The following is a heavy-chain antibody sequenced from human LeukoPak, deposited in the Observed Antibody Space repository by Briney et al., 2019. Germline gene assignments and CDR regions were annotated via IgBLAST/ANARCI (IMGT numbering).Heavy chain of an antibody. CDR2: IYHSGST. CDR1: GGSISSGGYY. CDR3: ARAQGGAAAGLLFDY. V-gene: IGHV4-30-2*01. D-gene: IGHD6-13*01. Sequence: SQTLSLTCTVSGGSISSGGYYWSWIRQPPGKGLEWIGYIYHSGSTCYNPSLKSRVTISVDTSKNQFSLKLSSVTAADTAVYYCARAQGGAAAGLLFDYWGQGTLVTVSS. J-gene: IGHJ4*02.